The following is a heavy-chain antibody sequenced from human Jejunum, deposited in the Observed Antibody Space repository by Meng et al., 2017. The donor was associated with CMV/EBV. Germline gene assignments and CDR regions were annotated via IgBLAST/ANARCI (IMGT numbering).Heavy chain of an antibody. CDR2: TYYRSKWYN. J-gene: IGHJ4*02. D-gene: IGHD2-15*01. Sequence: ASSNSATWNWIRQSPSRGLEWLARTYYRSKWYNDYAVSVKSRITINPDTSKNQFSLQLNSVTPEDTAVYYCARVDCSGNTCFSGFDYWGQGTLVTVSS. CDR3: ARVDCSGNTCFSGFDY. CDR1: ASSNSAT. V-gene: IGHV6-1*01.